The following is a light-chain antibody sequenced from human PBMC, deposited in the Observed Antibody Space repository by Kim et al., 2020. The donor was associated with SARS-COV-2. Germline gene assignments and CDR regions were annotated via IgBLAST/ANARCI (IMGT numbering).Light chain of an antibody. Sequence: EIVLTQSPGTLSLSPGERATLSCRASQRISSNYLAWYQQKPGQAPRLLIYVASSRAPGIPDRFSGSGSGTNFTLTISRLEPEDFAVYFCQQYGSSFGQGTKLEI. J-gene: IGKJ2*01. CDR2: VAS. CDR3: QQYGSS. V-gene: IGKV3-20*01. CDR1: QRISSNY.